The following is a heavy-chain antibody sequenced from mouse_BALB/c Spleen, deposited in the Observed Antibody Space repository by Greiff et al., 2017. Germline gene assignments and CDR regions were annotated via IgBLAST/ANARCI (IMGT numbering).Heavy chain of an antibody. V-gene: IGHV1-12*01. CDR1: GYTFTSYN. Sequence: QVQLQQPGAELVKPGASVKMSCKASGYTFTSYNMHWVKQTPGQGLEWIGAIYPGNGDTSYNQKFKGKATLTADKSSSTAYMQLSSLTSEDSAVYYCARDDYDAGFAYWGQGTLVTVSA. CDR2: IYPGNGDT. J-gene: IGHJ3*01. CDR3: ARDDYDAGFAY. D-gene: IGHD2-4*01.